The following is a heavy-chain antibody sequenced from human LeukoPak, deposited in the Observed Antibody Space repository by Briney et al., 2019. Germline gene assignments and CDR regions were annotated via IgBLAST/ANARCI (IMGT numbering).Heavy chain of an antibody. J-gene: IGHJ6*03. V-gene: IGHV3-7*01. Sequence: RAGGSLRLSCVVSGFTFSNYWMTWVRQAPGKGLEWVANIQQDGSEKYYVDSVKGRFTIFRDNAKNSVYLQMNSLRAEDTAVYYCARFVYSHGYGWGGGYYYYYYMDVWGKGTTVTVSS. CDR1: GFTFSNYW. CDR2: IQQDGSEK. CDR3: ARFVYSHGYGWGGGYYYYYYMDV. D-gene: IGHD5-18*01.